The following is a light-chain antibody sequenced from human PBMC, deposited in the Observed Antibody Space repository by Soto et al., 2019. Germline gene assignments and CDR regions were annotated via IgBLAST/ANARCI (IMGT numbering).Light chain of an antibody. Sequence: SGGDRVTKTCRTSQSVSTYLNWYQQRRGKAPKLLIYGASSLQSGVPSRFSGSRSRPPFYVSSISIPPEHLARSFCVPGHLLLDIAGGTKVDIK. V-gene: IGKV1-39*01. CDR2: GAS. J-gene: IGKJ4*01. CDR1: QSVSTY. CDR3: VPGHLLLD.